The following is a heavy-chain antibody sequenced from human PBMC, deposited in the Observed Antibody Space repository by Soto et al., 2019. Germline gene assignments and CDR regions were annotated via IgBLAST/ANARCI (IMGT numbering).Heavy chain of an antibody. CDR3: AREPVLRYFDWLPRYFDY. D-gene: IGHD3-9*01. CDR2: ISYDGSNK. J-gene: IGHJ4*02. CDR1: GFTFSSYA. V-gene: IGHV3-30-3*01. Sequence: LRLSCAASGFTFSSYAMHWVRQAPGKGLEWVAVISYDGSNKYYADSVKGRFTISRDNSKNTLYLQMNSLRAEDTAVYYCAREPVLRYFDWLPRYFDYWGQGTLVTVSS.